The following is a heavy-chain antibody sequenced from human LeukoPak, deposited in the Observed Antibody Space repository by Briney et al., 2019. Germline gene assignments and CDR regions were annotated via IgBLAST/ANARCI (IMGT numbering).Heavy chain of an antibody. D-gene: IGHD1-26*01. CDR3: ARHRSGSYWRAFDV. J-gene: IGHJ3*01. Sequence: SETLSLTCTVSGGSVSSYYWSWIRQPPGKGLEWIGYIYYSGSTKYNPSLKSRVSISVHTSKNQFSLKLSSVTAADTAVYYCARHRSGSYWRAFDVWGQGTMVTVSS. V-gene: IGHV4-59*08. CDR2: IYYSGST. CDR1: GGSVSSYY.